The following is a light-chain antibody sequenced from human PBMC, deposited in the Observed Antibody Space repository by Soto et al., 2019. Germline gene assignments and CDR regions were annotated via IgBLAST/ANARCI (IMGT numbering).Light chain of an antibody. CDR1: QVISSW. V-gene: IGKV1-12*01. CDR3: QQANSFPYT. CDR2: ATS. Sequence: DIQMTQSPSSVSASVGDRVTITCRATQVISSWLAWYQQKPGKAPKLLIYATSNLQSGVPSRFSGSGSGTDFTLTITSLQPEDFVTYYCQQANSFPYTFGQGTKLEIK. J-gene: IGKJ2*01.